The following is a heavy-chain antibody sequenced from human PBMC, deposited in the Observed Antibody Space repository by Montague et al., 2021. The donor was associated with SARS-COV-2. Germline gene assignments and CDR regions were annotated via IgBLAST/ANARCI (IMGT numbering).Heavy chain of an antibody. Sequence: SETLSLTCTVSGASITSSNWWNWVRQPPGKGLEWIGQIYHSGSTNYNPPLKSRLTLSRDKSKNQFTLRLSAVTAADTAVYYCARQIQQVVLSPDKLANWFDPWGLGTLVTVAS. CDR3: ARQIQQVVLSPDKLANWFDP. CDR2: IYHSGST. J-gene: IGHJ5*02. CDR1: GASITSSNW. D-gene: IGHD2-15*01. V-gene: IGHV4-4*02.